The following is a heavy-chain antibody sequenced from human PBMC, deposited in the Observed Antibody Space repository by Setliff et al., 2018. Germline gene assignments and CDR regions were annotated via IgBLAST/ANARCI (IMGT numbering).Heavy chain of an antibody. CDR2: IYPGDSDT. Sequence: PGESLKISCKVSGYSFTNYWIVWVRQMPGKGLEWMGIIYPGDSDTRYSPSFQGQVTISADKSISTAYLQWDSLKASDTAMYYCARGSAAGTGGWGADYWGQGTLVTVSS. J-gene: IGHJ4*02. CDR1: GYSFTNYW. D-gene: IGHD6-13*01. CDR3: ARGSAAGTGGWGADY. V-gene: IGHV5-51*01.